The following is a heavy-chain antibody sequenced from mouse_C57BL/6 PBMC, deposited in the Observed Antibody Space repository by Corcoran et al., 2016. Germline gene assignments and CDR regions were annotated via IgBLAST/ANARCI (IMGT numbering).Heavy chain of an antibody. V-gene: IGHV1-26*01. Sequence: EVRLQRSGPELVKPGASVKISCKASGYTFTDYYMNWVKQSHGKSLEWIGDINPNNGGTSYNQKFKGKATLTVDKSSSTAYMELRSLTSEDSAVYYCARGFDYWGQGTTLTVSS. CDR3: ARGFDY. J-gene: IGHJ2*01. CDR2: INPNNGGT. CDR1: GYTFTDYY.